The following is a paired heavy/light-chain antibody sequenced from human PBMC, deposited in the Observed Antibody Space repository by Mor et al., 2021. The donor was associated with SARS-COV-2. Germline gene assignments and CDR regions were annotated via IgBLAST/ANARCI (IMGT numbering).Light chain of an antibody. CDR1: QSVSSSY. V-gene: IGKV3-20*01. CDR3: QQYGSSALT. J-gene: IGKJ4*01. Sequence: EIVLTQSPGTLSLSPGERATLSCRASQSVSSSYLAWYQQKPGQAPRLLIYGASSRATGIPDRFSGSGSGTDFTLTISRLEPEDFAVYYCQQYGSSALTFGGGTKVEIK. CDR2: GAS.
Heavy chain of an antibody. CDR1: GYTLTELS. CDR3: ATGAPGVGQWTALPYYYGMDV. J-gene: IGHJ6*02. D-gene: IGHD3-3*01. CDR2: FDPEDGET. V-gene: IGHV1-24*01. Sequence: QVQLVQSGAEVKKPGASVKVSCKVSGYTLTELSMHWVRQAPGKGLEWMGGFDPEDGETIYAQKFQGRVTMTEDTSTDTAYMELSSLRSEDTAVYYCATGAPGVGQWTALPYYYGMDVWGQGTTVTVSS.